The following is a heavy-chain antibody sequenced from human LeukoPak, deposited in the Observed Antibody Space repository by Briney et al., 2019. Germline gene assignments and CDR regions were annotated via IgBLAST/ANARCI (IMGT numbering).Heavy chain of an antibody. J-gene: IGHJ4*02. D-gene: IGHD6-13*01. V-gene: IGHV4-31*03. CDR3: ARAGGSSWYAPADY. CDR1: GGSISSGGYY. Sequence: SKTLPLTCTVSGGSISSGGYYWSRIRQQTGKGLEWIGYIYYSGSTYYNPSLKSRVTISVDTSKNQFSLKLSSVTAADTAVYYCARAGGSSWYAPADYWGQGTLVTVSS. CDR2: IYYSGST.